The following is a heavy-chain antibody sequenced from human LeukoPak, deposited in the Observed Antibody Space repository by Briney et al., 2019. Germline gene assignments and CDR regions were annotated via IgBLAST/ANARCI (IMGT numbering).Heavy chain of an antibody. CDR2: ISYDASDN. Sequence: GGSLRLSCAASGFTFSTYAMHWVRQAPGKGLDWVAYISYDASDNNYADSVKGRFTISRDNSKNTLYLQMTSLRADDSAVYYCARFGRGSFGIYFHLWGKGTLVPVSS. J-gene: IGHJ4*02. V-gene: IGHV3-30-3*01. CDR3: ARFGRGSFGIYFHL. D-gene: IGHD3-16*01. CDR1: GFTFSTYA.